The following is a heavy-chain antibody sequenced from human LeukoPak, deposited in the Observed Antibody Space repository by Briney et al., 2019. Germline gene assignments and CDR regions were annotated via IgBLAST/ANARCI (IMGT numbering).Heavy chain of an antibody. CDR1: GGSIRSYY. D-gene: IGHD1-26*01. CDR2: INHSGST. Sequence: SETLSLTCTVSGGSIRSYYWSWIRQPPGKGLEWIGEINHSGSTNYNPSLKSRVTISVDTSKNQFSLKLSSVTAADTAVYYCAEGASLEPYRYWGQGTLVTVSS. CDR3: AEGASLEPYRY. J-gene: IGHJ4*02. V-gene: IGHV4-34*01.